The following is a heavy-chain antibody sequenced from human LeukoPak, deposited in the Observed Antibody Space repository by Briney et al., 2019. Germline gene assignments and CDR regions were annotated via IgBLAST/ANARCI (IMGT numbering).Heavy chain of an antibody. D-gene: IGHD6-13*01. CDR2: IKQDGGEK. Sequence: PGGSLRLSCAASGFSFSTYWMSWVRQAPGQGLEWVANIKQDGGEKYYGDSAKGRFTISRDNGKNSLFLQMNSLTAEDTAVYYCLTDLGSSRPNFWGQGILVTVSS. V-gene: IGHV3-7*01. CDR1: GFSFSTYW. J-gene: IGHJ4*02. CDR3: LTDLGSSRPNF.